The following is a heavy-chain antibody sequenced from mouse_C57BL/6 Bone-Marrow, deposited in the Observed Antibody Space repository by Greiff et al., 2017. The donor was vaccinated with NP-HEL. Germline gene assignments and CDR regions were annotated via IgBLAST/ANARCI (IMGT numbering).Heavy chain of an antibody. Sequence: QVQLQQPGAELVKPGASVKLSCKASGYTFTSYWMHWVKQRPGRGLEWLGRIDPNSGGPKNNEKLTSKATLTVDKPSSTAYMQLSSLTSEDSAVYNCANLFAYWGQGTLVTVSA. CDR1: GYTFTSYW. CDR2: IDPNSGGP. CDR3: ANLFAY. J-gene: IGHJ3*01. V-gene: IGHV1-72*01.